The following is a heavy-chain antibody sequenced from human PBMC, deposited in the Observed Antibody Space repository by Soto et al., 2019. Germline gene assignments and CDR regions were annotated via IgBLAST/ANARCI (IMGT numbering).Heavy chain of an antibody. CDR1: GYSFTTYA. J-gene: IGHJ4*02. CDR2: INAGNGNT. Sequence: VSVKVSCKASGYSFTTYAMHWVRQAPGQRLEWMGWINAGNGNTRYSQKFQGRVTITSDTSASTAYMEVSSLRSEDTAVYYCARVGLVGAAEVGYLDYWGQGTGVNVSA. CDR3: ARVGLVGAAEVGYLDY. D-gene: IGHD2-15*01. V-gene: IGHV1-3*01.